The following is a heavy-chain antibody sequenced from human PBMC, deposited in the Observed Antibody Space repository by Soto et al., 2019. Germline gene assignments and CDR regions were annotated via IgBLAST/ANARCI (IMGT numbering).Heavy chain of an antibody. CDR1: GGSISTYY. CDR2: NHYSGST. D-gene: IGHD2-8*01. Sequence: QVQLQESGPGLVKPSETLSLTCTVSGGSISTYYRSWIRQPPGKGLEWIGYNHYSGSTNYNPSLKSRVTISVDTSKNQFSLKLRSVTAADTAVYYCTRDLTVLWGQGTLVTVSS. V-gene: IGHV4-59*01. CDR3: TRDLTVL. J-gene: IGHJ4*02.